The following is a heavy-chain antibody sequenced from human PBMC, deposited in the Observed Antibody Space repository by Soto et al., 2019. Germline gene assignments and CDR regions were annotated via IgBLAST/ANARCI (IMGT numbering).Heavy chain of an antibody. J-gene: IGHJ6*02. CDR2: IYHSGSN. D-gene: IGHD5-12*01. Sequence: QVQLQESGPGLVKPSGTLSLTCAVSGGSISSINWWSWVRQPPGKGLKWIGEIYHSGSNTYNPSLKSLVTISVDKSKNQFSLMLKSVTAADTAIDYCARGGGPDIAYGMDVWGQGTTVIVSS. CDR3: ARGGGPDIAYGMDV. V-gene: IGHV4-4*02. CDR1: GGSISSINW.